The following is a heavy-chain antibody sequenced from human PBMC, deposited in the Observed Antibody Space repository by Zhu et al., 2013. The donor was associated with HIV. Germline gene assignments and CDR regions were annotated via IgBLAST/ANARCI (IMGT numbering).Heavy chain of an antibody. D-gene: IGHD1-26*01. CDR1: GYTFTSYY. CDR2: INPSGGST. CDR3: ARGANIVGAGVGAFDI. V-gene: IGHV1-46*01. Sequence: QVQLVQSGAEVKKPGASVKVSCKASGYTFTSYYMHWVRQAPGQGLEWMGIINPSGGSTSYAQKFQGRVTMTRDTSTSTVYMELSSLRSEDTAVYYCARGANIVGAGVGAFDIWGQGTMVTVSS. J-gene: IGHJ3*02.